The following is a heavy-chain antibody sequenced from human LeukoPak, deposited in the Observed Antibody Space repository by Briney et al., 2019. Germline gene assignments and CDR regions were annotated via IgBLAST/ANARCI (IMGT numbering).Heavy chain of an antibody. CDR2: ISGSGGST. CDR3: AKADRRDGYNKGYYFDY. J-gene: IGHJ4*02. Sequence: GGSLRLSCAASRFTFSSYAMSWVRQAPGKGLEWVSAISGSGGSTYYADSVKGRFTISRDNSKNTLYLQMNSLRAEDTAVYYCAKADRRDGYNKGYYFDYWGQGTLVTVSS. D-gene: IGHD5-24*01. V-gene: IGHV3-23*01. CDR1: RFTFSSYA.